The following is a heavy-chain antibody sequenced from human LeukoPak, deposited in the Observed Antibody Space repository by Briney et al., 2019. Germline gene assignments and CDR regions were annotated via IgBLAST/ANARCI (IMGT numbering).Heavy chain of an antibody. CDR3: ARSYYYGSGSHSDY. CDR1: GYTFTSYG. V-gene: IGHV1-18*01. D-gene: IGHD3-10*01. Sequence: ASVKVSCKASGYTFTSYGIIWVRQAPGQGLERMGWISAYNGNTNYAQKLQGRVTMTTDTSTSTAYMELRSLRSDDTAVYYCARSYYYGSGSHSDYWGQGTMVTVSS. J-gene: IGHJ4*02. CDR2: ISAYNGNT.